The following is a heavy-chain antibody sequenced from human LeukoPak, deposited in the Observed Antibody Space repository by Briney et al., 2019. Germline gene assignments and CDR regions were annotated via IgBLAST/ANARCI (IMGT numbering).Heavy chain of an antibody. CDR3: ASDDYGDYRIAYFQH. V-gene: IGHV1-8*01. J-gene: IGHJ1*01. CDR2: MNPNSGNT. D-gene: IGHD4-17*01. CDR1: GYTFTSYD. Sequence: ASVKVSCKASGYTFTSYDINWVRQATGQGLEWMGWMNPNSGNTGYAQKFQGRVTMTRNTSISTAYMELSSLRSEDTAVYYCASDDYGDYRIAYFQHWGQGTLVTVSS.